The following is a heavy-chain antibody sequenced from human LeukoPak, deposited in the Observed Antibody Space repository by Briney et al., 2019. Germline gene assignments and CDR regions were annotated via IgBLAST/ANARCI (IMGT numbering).Heavy chain of an antibody. J-gene: IGHJ4*02. CDR2: ISGPAGSW. CDR3: AKKVGLVSAPLYYFDV. Sequence: GGSLRLSCAASGFTFDDYAMSWVRQAPGKGLEWVSAISGPAGSWDYADSVKGRFTISRDNSKNTLFLQMNSLRADDTAIYYCAKKVGLVSAPLYYFDVWGQGTLVTVSS. V-gene: IGHV3-23*01. D-gene: IGHD5/OR15-5a*01. CDR1: GFTFDDYA.